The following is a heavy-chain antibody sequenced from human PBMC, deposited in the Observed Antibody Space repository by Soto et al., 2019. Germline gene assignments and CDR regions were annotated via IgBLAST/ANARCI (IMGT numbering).Heavy chain of an antibody. V-gene: IGHV3-23*01. CDR2: ISDSGVST. J-gene: IGHJ4*02. Sequence: TVGTLRLSCAASGFTFSSYAMSWVRQAPGKGLEWVSGISDSGVSTYYADSVKGRFTISRDNSKNTLYLQMNSLRVEDTAVYYCAKGGVSTAARGDCWGQGTQVTVSS. CDR3: AKGGVSTAARGDC. D-gene: IGHD6-6*01. CDR1: GFTFSSYA.